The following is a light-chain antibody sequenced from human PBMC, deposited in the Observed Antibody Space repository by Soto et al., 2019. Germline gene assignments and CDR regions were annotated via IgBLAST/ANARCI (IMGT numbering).Light chain of an antibody. V-gene: IGKV3-11*01. CDR1: QNVRTF. CDR2: GAS. CDR3: QHYGGSFI. Sequence: EVVLTQSPATLSLSPGERATLSCRASQNVRTFLDWYQQKPGQAPRLLIYGASNRATGIPARFSGSGSGTDFTLTISSLEPEDFAVYYCQHYGGSFIFGPGTKVDFK. J-gene: IGKJ3*01.